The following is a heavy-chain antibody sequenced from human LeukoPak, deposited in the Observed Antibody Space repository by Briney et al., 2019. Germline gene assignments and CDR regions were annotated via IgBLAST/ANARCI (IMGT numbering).Heavy chain of an antibody. V-gene: IGHV3-21*01. CDR2: ISSSSSYI. CDR1: GFTFSSYS. J-gene: IGHJ4*02. Sequence: GGSLRLSCAAPGFTFSSYSMNWVRQAPGKGLEWVSSISSSSSYIYYADSVKGRFTISRDNAKNSLYLQMNSLRAEDTAVYYCARAGYSGGCQLDYWGQGTLVTVSS. CDR3: ARAGYSGGCQLDY. D-gene: IGHD6-19*01.